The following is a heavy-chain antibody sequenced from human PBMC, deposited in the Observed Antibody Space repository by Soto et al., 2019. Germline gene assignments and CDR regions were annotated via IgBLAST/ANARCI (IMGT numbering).Heavy chain of an antibody. CDR2: IYYSGST. V-gene: IGHV4-31*03. J-gene: IGHJ3*02. D-gene: IGHD3-10*01. Sequence: SETLSLTCTVSGGSISSGGYYWSWIRQHPGKGLEWIGYIYYSGSTYYNPSLKSRVTISVDTSKNQFSLKLSSVTAADTAVYYCARGIITMVRGVRTDAFDIWGQGTMVTVSS. CDR3: ARGIITMVRGVRTDAFDI. CDR1: GGSISSGGYY.